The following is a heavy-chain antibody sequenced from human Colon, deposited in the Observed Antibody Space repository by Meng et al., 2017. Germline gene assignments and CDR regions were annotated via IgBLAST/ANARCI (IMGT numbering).Heavy chain of an antibody. V-gene: IGHV1-18*01. J-gene: IGHJ4*02. CDR1: GYPFNTNG. CDR2: ISGRNGNT. D-gene: IGHD2-21*02. CDR3: ARGLVVTTEGDF. Sequence: QVHLVQSAPEVTKPEASVKVSCKASGYPFNTNGIHWGRQAPGQGLEWMGWISGRNGNTNYAQVLQGRVTMTTDASTNTAYMELRNLTSDDTAVYYCARGLVVTTEGDFWGQGTLVTVSS.